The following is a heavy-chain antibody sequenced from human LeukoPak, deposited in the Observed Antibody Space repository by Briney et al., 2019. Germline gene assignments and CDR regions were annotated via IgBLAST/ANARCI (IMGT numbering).Heavy chain of an antibody. Sequence: ASVKVSCKASGYTFTGYYMHWVRQAPGQGLEWMGWINPNSGGTNYAQKFQGRVTMTRDTSISTAYMELSRLRSDDTAVYYCARDQGIVVVPAAPDYYYYYGMDVWGQGTTVTVSS. V-gene: IGHV1-2*02. CDR2: INPNSGGT. CDR1: GYTFTGYY. J-gene: IGHJ6*02. CDR3: ARDQGIVVVPAAPDYYYYYGMDV. D-gene: IGHD2-2*01.